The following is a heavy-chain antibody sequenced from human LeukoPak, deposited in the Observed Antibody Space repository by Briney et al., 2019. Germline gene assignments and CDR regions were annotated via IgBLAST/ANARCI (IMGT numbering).Heavy chain of an antibody. CDR1: GGSISSSSYY. Sequence: SETLSLTCTVAGGSISSSSYYWGWIRQPPGKGLEWIGSTYYSGSTYYNPSLKSRVTISEDTSKNQFSLKLNSVTAADTAVYYCARHRIAARGSFDYWGQGTLVTVSS. CDR3: ARHRIAARGSFDY. CDR2: TYYSGST. V-gene: IGHV4-39*01. J-gene: IGHJ4*02. D-gene: IGHD6-6*01.